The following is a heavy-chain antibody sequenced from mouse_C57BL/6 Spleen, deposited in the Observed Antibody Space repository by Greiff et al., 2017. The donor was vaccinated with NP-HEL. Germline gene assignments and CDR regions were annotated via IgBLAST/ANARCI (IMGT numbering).Heavy chain of an antibody. CDR3: ARDWATAHATGAMDY. V-gene: IGHV5-4*01. CDR1: GFTFSSYA. J-gene: IGHJ4*01. CDR2: ISDGGSYT. D-gene: IGHD3-2*02. Sequence: EVQLVESGGGLVKPGGSLKLSCAASGFTFSSYAMSWVRQTPEKRLEWVATISDGGSYTYYPDNVKGRFTISRDNAKNNLYLQMSHLKSEDTAMYYCARDWATAHATGAMDYWGQGTSVTVSS.